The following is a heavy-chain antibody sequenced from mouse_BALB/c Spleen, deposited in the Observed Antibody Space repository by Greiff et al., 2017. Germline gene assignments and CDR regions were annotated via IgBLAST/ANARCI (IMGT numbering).Heavy chain of an antibody. V-gene: IGHV5-12-2*01. CDR1: GFTFSSYT. CDR2: ISNGGGST. Sequence: EVHLVESGGGLVQPGGSLKLSCAASGFTFSSYTMSWVRQTPEKRLEWVAYISNGGGSTYYPDTVKGRFTISRDNAKNTLYLQMSSLKSEDTAMYYCARHERDSSGYHYFDYWGQGTTLTVSS. D-gene: IGHD3-2*01. CDR3: ARHERDSSGYHYFDY. J-gene: IGHJ2*01.